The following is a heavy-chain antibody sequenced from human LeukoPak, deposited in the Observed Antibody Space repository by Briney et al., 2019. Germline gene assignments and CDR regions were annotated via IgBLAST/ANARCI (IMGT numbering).Heavy chain of an antibody. CDR1: GYTFTHYY. D-gene: IGHD3-10*01. CDR3: ARAFGSGSYHNPDH. Sequence: ASLKVSCKASGYTFTHYYMHWVRQAPGQGLEWMGVINPSGGTTSYAQKFQGRVTMTRDTSTSTVYMELSSLRSEDTAVYYCARAFGSGSYHNPDHWGQGTLVTVSS. J-gene: IGHJ5*02. CDR2: INPSGGTT. V-gene: IGHV1-46*01.